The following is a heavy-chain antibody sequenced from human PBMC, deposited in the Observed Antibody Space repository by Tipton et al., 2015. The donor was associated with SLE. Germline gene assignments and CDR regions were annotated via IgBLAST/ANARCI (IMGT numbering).Heavy chain of an antibody. J-gene: IGHJ4*02. Sequence: LSCTVSGGSISSSSYYWGWIRQPPGKGLEWIGSIYYSGSTYYNPSLKSRVTISVDTSKNQFSLKLSSVTAADTAVYYCASRIVGALYYFDYWGQGTLVTVSS. CDR1: GGSISSSSYY. D-gene: IGHD1-26*01. CDR3: ASRIVGALYYFDY. V-gene: IGHV4-39*07. CDR2: IYYSGST.